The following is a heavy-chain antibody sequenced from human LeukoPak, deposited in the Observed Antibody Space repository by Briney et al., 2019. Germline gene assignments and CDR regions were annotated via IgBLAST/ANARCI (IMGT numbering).Heavy chain of an antibody. J-gene: IGHJ4*02. CDR2: TYYRSKWYN. CDR3: ARGSCSSTSCYGLFDY. V-gene: IGHV6-1*01. CDR1: GGSVSSNSAA. Sequence: SQTLSLTCAISGGSVSSNSAAWNWIRQSPSRGLEWLGRTYYRSKWYNDYAVSVKSRITINPDTSKNQFSLQLNSVTPEDTAVYYCARGSCSSTSCYGLFDYWGQGTLVTVSS. D-gene: IGHD2-2*01.